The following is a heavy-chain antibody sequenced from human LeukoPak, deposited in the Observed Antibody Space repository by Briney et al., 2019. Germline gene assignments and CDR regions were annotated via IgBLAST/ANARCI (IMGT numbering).Heavy chain of an antibody. CDR1: GVSISSSSYY. CDR3: AGDRDGYNYFDY. D-gene: IGHD5-24*01. CDR2: IYYSGST. Sequence: SETLSLTCTVSGVSISSSSYYWGWMRQPPGKELEWIGSIYYSGSTYNNPSLTSRVTISVDTSKNQFSLKLTSVTAADTAVYYCAGDRDGYNYFDYWGQGTLVTVSS. J-gene: IGHJ4*02. V-gene: IGHV4-39*07.